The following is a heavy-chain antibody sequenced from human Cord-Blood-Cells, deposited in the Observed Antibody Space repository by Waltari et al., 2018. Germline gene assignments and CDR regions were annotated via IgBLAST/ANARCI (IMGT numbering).Heavy chain of an antibody. Sequence: QVQLQESGPGLVKPSQTLSLTCTVSGGSISSGDYYWSWIRQPPGKGLEWIGYIYYSGSTYYNPSLKSRVNISVHTSKIHFSLKLSSVTAADTAVYYCARGGVTGDLGYWGQGTLVTVSS. V-gene: IGHV4-30-4*01. J-gene: IGHJ4*02. CDR2: IYYSGST. CDR1: GGSISSGDYY. D-gene: IGHD7-27*01. CDR3: ARGGVTGDLGY.